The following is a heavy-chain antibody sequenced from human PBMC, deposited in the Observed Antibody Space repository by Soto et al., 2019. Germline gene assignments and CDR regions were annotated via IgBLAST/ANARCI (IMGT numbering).Heavy chain of an antibody. CDR3: ERAFVLGVGALSQ. D-gene: IGHD1-26*01. V-gene: IGHV3-11*01. CDR1: GFTFSAYY. Sequence: QVQLVESGGGLVKPEGSLRLSCAASGFTFSAYYMSWIRQAPGKGLEWVSYISDSGSLTHYGDSVKGRFTISRDNAKASLYLQMDSLRAEDTAIYYCERAFVLGVGALSQWGQGTLVTVSS. CDR2: ISDSGSLT. J-gene: IGHJ4*02.